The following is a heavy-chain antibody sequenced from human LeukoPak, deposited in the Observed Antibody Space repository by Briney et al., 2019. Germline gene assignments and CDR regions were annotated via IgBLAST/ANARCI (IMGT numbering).Heavy chain of an antibody. J-gene: IGHJ4*02. Sequence: ASVKVSCKASGYTFTKYGITWVRQAPGQGLEWMGWISPYNGNRNYAQKLQDRVTMTTDTSTSTAYMELRSLRSDDTAVYYCARGRGVYASSSTTFDYWGQGTLDTVTS. CDR3: ARGRGVYASSSTTFDY. V-gene: IGHV1-18*01. D-gene: IGHD6-6*01. CDR2: ISPYNGNR. CDR1: GYTFTKYG.